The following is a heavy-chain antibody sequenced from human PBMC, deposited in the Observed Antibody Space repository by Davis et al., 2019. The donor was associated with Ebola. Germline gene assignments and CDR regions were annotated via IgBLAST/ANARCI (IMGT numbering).Heavy chain of an antibody. D-gene: IGHD5-12*01. CDR1: GGSISSYY. J-gene: IGHJ5*02. Sequence: PSETLSLTCTVSGGSISSYYWSWIRQPPGKGLECIGNIDHSGNAFYNPSLKSRVTISIDTSKSQFSLQLGSVTAADTALYFCARINTGYPGISWGQGILVTVSS. CDR3: ARINTGYPGIS. V-gene: IGHV4-4*08. CDR2: IDHSGNA.